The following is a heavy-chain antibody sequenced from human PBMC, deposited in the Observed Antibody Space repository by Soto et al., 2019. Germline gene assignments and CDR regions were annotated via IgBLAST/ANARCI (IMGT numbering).Heavy chain of an antibody. Sequence: GVSLRLSCAASGFTVSSNYMSWVRQAPGKGLEWVSVIYSGGSTYYADSVKGRFTISRDNSKNTLYLQMNSLRAEDTAVYYCARCGGGSCKYYYYMDVWGKGTTVTVSS. D-gene: IGHD2-15*01. CDR1: GFTVSSNY. V-gene: IGHV3-66*01. CDR2: IYSGGST. CDR3: ARCGGGSCKYYYYMDV. J-gene: IGHJ6*03.